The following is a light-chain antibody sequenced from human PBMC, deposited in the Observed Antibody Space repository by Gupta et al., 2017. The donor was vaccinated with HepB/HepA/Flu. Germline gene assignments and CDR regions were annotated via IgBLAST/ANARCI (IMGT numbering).Light chain of an antibody. V-gene: IGKV3-20*01. Sequence: EVVLTQSPDTLSLSPGERATLSCRASQTISNIYLAWYQQRPGRAPRLLSYGASNRATGIPDRGSGGGSGTDFTLTIRRLEPEDLGVYDCQQYGSSPWTFGKGTTLEIK. CDR2: GAS. CDR3: QQYGSSPWT. J-gene: IGKJ1*01. CDR1: QTISNIY.